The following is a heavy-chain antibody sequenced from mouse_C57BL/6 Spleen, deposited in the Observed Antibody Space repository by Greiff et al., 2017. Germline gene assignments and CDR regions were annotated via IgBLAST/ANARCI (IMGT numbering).Heavy chain of an antibody. D-gene: IGHD1-1*01. CDR3: ARNSHYYGSNFFDY. Sequence: QVQLQQPGAELVKPGASVKLSCKASGYTFTSYWMHWVKQRPGRGLEWIGRIDPNSGGTNYTEKFKSPATLTVDKSSSTAYMQLSSLTTEDSAVYYSARNSHYYGSNFFDYWGQGTTLTVSS. J-gene: IGHJ2*01. CDR2: IDPNSGGT. CDR1: GYTFTSYW. V-gene: IGHV1-72*01.